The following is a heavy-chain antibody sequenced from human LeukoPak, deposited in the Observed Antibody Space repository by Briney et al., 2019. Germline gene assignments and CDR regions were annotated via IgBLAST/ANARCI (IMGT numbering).Heavy chain of an antibody. CDR1: GFIFSSYE. CDR3: ARDQEIYYDILTGRHYFDY. D-gene: IGHD3-9*01. Sequence: GGSLRLSCAASGFIFSSYEMNWVRQAPGKGLEWISYISSSGRITYYAYSVKGRFTSSRDNAKNSLYLQMNSLRAEDTSVYYCARDQEIYYDILTGRHYFDYWGQGALVPVSS. V-gene: IGHV3-48*03. CDR2: ISSSGRIT. J-gene: IGHJ4*02.